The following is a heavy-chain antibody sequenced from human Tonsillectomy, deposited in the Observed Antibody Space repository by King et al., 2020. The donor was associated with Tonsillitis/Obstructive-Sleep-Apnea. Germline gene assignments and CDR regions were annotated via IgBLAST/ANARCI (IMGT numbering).Heavy chain of an antibody. CDR3: AGPGYSNYASYYFDY. CDR2: IYPGGSDI. V-gene: IGHV5-51*01. CDR1: GYSFTSYW. Sequence: QLVQSGAEVKKPGESLKISCKGSGYSFTSYWIGWVRQMPGKGLEGMGIIYPGGSDITYGPSFQGQVTISADKSISTAYLQWRSLKASDTAMYYCAGPGYSNYASYYFDYWGQGTLVTVSS. J-gene: IGHJ4*02. D-gene: IGHD4-11*01.